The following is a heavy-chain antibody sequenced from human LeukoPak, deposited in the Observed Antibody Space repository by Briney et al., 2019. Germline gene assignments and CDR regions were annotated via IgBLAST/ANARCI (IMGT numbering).Heavy chain of an antibody. CDR1: GYTFTSYG. V-gene: IGHV1-18*01. CDR3: ARALHYYDSSGYYYSDY. J-gene: IGHJ4*02. CDR2: ISAYNGNT. Sequence: ASVKVSCTASGYTFTSYGISWVRQAPGQGLEWMGWISAYNGNTNYAQKLQGRVTMTTDTSTSTAYMELRSLRSDDTAVYYCARALHYYDSSGYYYSDYWGQGTLVTVSS. D-gene: IGHD3-22*01.